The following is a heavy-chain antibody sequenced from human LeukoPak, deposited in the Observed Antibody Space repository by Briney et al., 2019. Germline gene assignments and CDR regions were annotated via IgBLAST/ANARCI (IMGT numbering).Heavy chain of an antibody. CDR1: GFTFSNNW. V-gene: IGHV3-74*01. CDR2: VDGDGSST. CDR3: AKGGVYSFDY. J-gene: IGHJ4*02. Sequence: GGSLRLSCAASGFTFSNNWMHWVRQAPGKGLVWVSRVDGDGSSTTYADSVKGRFSISRDNAKNTLYLQLNSLRAEDTAVYYCAKGGVYSFDYRGQRALVTVSS. D-gene: IGHD4-11*01.